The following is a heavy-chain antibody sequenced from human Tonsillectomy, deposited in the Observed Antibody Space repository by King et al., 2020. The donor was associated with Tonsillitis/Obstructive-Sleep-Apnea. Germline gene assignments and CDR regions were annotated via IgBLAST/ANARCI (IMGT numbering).Heavy chain of an antibody. CDR2: ISSDGSIT. CDR1: GFTFSNYW. J-gene: IGHJ4*02. CDR3: ATRKGPFHIPRDKGKNRLDLEMHRLGAEETAVYYCARHDYGDYVYQVLNY. D-gene: IGHD4-17*01. Sequence: VQLVESGGGLVQPGGSLRLSCAASGFTFSNYWMHWVRQVPGKGLMWVSRISSDGSITTYADSVKGRFTISRDNAKNRLYLQMHSLRAEDTAVYYCATRKGPFHIPRDKGKNRLDLEMHRLGAEETAVYYCARHDYGDYVYQVLNYWGQGTLVTVSS. V-gene: IGHV3-74*01.